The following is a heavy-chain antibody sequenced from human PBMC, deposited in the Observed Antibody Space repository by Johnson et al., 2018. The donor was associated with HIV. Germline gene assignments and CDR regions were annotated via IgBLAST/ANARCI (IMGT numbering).Heavy chain of an antibody. CDR1: GFTVSSNY. CDR3: AIDLSRYQRQSGDAFDI. V-gene: IGHV3-23*01. CDR2: ISGSGSST. J-gene: IGHJ3*02. D-gene: IGHD2-2*01. Sequence: VQLLESGGGLIQPGGSLRLSCAASGFTVSSNYMSWVRQAPGKGLEWVSAISGSGSSTYYTDSVKGRFTIPSDNAKNSLYLQMNSLIAEDTVVYYCAIDLSRYQRQSGDAFDIWGQGTMVTVSS.